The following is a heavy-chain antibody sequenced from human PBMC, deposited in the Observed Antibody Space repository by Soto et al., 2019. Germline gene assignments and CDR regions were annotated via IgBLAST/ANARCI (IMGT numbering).Heavy chain of an antibody. J-gene: IGHJ3*02. V-gene: IGHV1-69*13. CDR3: ARSRGIAAASTAFDI. D-gene: IGHD6-13*01. CDR2: IIPIFGTA. Sequence: SEKVSCKASGGTFSSYAISWVRQAPGQGLEWMGGIIPIFGTANYAQKFQGRVTITADESTSTAYMELSSLRSEDTAVYYCARSRGIAAASTAFDIWGQGTMVTVSS. CDR1: GGTFSSYA.